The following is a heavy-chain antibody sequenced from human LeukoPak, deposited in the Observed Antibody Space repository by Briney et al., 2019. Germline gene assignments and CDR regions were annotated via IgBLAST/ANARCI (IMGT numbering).Heavy chain of an antibody. D-gene: IGHD1-20*01. J-gene: IGHJ6*02. CDR2: VSGSGRST. CDR3: AKAANWNDRHNYNYYYGMDV. CDR1: GFTFSSYG. Sequence: GGSLRLSCAASGFTFSSYGMHWVRQAPGKGLEWVSAVSGSGRSTFFADSLKGRFTISRDNSKNTLHLQMNSLRAEDTALYYCAKAANWNDRHNYNYYYGMDVWGQGTTVTVSS. V-gene: IGHV3-23*01.